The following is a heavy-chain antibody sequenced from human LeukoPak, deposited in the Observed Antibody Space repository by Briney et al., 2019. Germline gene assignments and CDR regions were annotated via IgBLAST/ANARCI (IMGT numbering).Heavy chain of an antibody. D-gene: IGHD6-19*01. Sequence: ASVKVSCKASGYTFIGYYMHWVRQAPGQGLEWMGWINPNSGGTNYAQKFQGRVTMTRDTSISTAYMELSRLRSDDTAVYYCARVQRSSGWYNYWGQGTLVTVSS. J-gene: IGHJ4*02. CDR1: GYTFIGYY. CDR3: ARVQRSSGWYNY. CDR2: INPNSGGT. V-gene: IGHV1-2*02.